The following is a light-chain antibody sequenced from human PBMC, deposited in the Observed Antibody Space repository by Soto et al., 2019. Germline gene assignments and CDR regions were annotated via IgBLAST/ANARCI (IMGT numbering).Light chain of an antibody. Sequence: EIVMTQSPATLSVSPGERATLSCLASQSFSSNLAWYQQKPGQAPRLLIYGASTRATGIPARFSGSGSGTEFTLTISSLQSEDFAVYYCQQYNNWLLLSFGGGTKVEIK. V-gene: IGKV3-15*01. CDR1: QSFSSN. J-gene: IGKJ4*01. CDR3: QQYNNWLLLS. CDR2: GAS.